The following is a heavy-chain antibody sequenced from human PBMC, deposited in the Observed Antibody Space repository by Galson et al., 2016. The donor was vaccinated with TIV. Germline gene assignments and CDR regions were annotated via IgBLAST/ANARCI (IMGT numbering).Heavy chain of an antibody. J-gene: IGHJ6*02. CDR3: ARTFQSYGVDV. CDR1: GFTFGSYG. Sequence: SLRLSCAASGFTFGSYGMHWVRQAPGRGLEWVAFISYDRSEIYYADSVKGRFTISRDTSKNTLYLQMNSLRADDTAVYNCARTFQSYGVDVWGQGTTVTVSS. CDR2: ISYDRSEI. V-gene: IGHV3-30*06.